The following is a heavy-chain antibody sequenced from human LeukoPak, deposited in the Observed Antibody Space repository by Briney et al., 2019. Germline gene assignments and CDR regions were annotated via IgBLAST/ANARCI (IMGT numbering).Heavy chain of an antibody. CDR1: GFIFSSFG. Sequence: PGGSLRLSCAASGFIFSSFGMHWVRQAPGKGLEWVAFIRYDGSNKYYADSVKGRFTISRDNARNSLYLQMDNLRAEDTGVYYCARDHSSGWYRPNYFDYWGQGTLVTVSS. D-gene: IGHD6-19*01. V-gene: IGHV3-30*02. CDR3: ARDHSSGWYRPNYFDY. CDR2: IRYDGSNK. J-gene: IGHJ4*02.